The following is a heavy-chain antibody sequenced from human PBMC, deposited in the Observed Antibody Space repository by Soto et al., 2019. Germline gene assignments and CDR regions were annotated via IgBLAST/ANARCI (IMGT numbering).Heavy chain of an antibody. J-gene: IGHJ4*02. D-gene: IGHD2-2*01. CDR3: AREDCRSTSCSYSSGSYYFDY. V-gene: IGHV4-30-4*01. Sequence: QVQLQESGPGLVKPSQTLSLTRTVSGGSIRSGDYYWSWIRQSPGKGLEWIGYIYYSGSTYYNPSLKSRITMSVDTSKNQFSLNLSSVTAADTAVYYCAREDCRSTSCSYSSGSYYFDYWGQGTLVTLSS. CDR2: IYYSGST. CDR1: GGSIRSGDYY.